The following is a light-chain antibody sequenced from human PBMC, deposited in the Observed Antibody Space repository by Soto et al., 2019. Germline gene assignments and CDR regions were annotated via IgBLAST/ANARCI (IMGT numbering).Light chain of an antibody. J-gene: IGKJ1*01. CDR2: AAS. Sequence: EIVLTQSPGTLSLSPGERATLSCRASQSVSSNYLAWYQQKPGQAPRLLIYAASSRATGIPDRFSGSGSGTGFTLTITRLEPEDFAVYYCQQYGSSSWTFGQGTKVEVK. CDR1: QSVSSNY. CDR3: QQYGSSSWT. V-gene: IGKV3-20*01.